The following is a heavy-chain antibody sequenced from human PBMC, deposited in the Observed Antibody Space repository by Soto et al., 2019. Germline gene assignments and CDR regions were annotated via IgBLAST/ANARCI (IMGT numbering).Heavy chain of an antibody. J-gene: IGHJ6*02. CDR3: ARDSVYSCPAIYYYRKDV. Sequence: ASVKVSCKDSGYTFTSYAMHWVRPAPGQRLEWMGWINAGNGNTKYSQKFQGRVTITRDTSASTAYMELSSLRTEDTAVYYCARDSVYSCPAIYYYRKDVSSQG. CDR2: INAGNGNT. D-gene: IGHD2-15*01. V-gene: IGHV1-3*01. CDR1: GYTFTSYA.